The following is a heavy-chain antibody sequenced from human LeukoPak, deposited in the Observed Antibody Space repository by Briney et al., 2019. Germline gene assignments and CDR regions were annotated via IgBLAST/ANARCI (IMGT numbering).Heavy chain of an antibody. CDR2: ISYDGSKK. V-gene: IGHV3-30*14. D-gene: IGHD4-17*01. CDR3: IVFGDSNH. Sequence: GGSLGLSCAASGFTFNAYDMHWVRQAPGKGLEWVAVISYDGSKKYYADSVKGRFTISRDTSKNTLYLQINSLRVEDTAVYYCIVFGDSNHWGQGTLVTVSS. CDR1: GFTFNAYD. J-gene: IGHJ5*02.